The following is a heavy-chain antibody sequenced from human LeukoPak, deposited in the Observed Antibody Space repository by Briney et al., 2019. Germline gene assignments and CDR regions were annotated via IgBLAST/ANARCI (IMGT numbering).Heavy chain of an antibody. CDR1: GFTFGDYA. CDR2: IRSKAYGGTT. CDR3: TRYYYYMDV. Sequence: GGSLRLSCTASGFTFGDYAIAWVRQAPGKGLEWVGFIRSKAYGGTTEYAASVKGRFTISRDDSKSIAYLQMNSLKTEDTAVYYCTRYYYYMDVWGKGTTVTVSS. V-gene: IGHV3-49*04. J-gene: IGHJ6*03.